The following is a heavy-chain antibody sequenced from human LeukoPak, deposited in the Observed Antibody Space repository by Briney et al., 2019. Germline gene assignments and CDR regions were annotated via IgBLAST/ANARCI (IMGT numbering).Heavy chain of an antibody. CDR2: IKTDGSST. J-gene: IGHJ6*02. V-gene: IGHV3-74*01. CDR1: GFTFSSYW. Sequence: PGGSLRLSCAASGFTFSSYWMHWVRQVPGKGLVWVSRIKTDGSSTSYADSVKGRFTISRDNAKNSLYLQMNSLRADDTAVYYCAREAVMPVAPVKIGTSDRPLYEHYGLDVWGQGTTVTVS. CDR3: AREAVMPVAPVKIGTSDRPLYEHYGLDV. D-gene: IGHD1/OR15-1a*01.